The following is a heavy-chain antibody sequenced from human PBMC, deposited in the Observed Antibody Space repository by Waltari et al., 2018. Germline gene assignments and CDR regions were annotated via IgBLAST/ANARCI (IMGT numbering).Heavy chain of an antibody. V-gene: IGHV5-51*01. CDR3: ARPSRYYYENDAFDI. J-gene: IGHJ3*02. Sequence: EVQLVQSGAEVKKPGESLKISCKASGYIFTSYWIGWVRQMPGKGLEWMGIIYPGDSDTSYSPSFQGQVTISADKSISTAYLQWSSLKASDTAVYYCARPSRYYYENDAFDIWGQGTMVTVSS. CDR1: GYIFTSYW. CDR2: IYPGDSDT. D-gene: IGHD3-22*01.